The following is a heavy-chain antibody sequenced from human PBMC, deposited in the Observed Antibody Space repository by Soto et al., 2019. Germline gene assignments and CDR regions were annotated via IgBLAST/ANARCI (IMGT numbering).Heavy chain of an antibody. CDR3: ARDQGSGSYYVSYYYYGMDV. V-gene: IGHV3-21*01. J-gene: IGHJ6*02. Sequence: GGSLRLSCAASGFTFSGYSMNWVRQAPGKGLEWVSSISSSSSYIYYADSVKGRFTISRDNAKNSLYLQMNSLRAEDTAVYYCARDQGSGSYYVSYYYYGMDVWGQGTTVTVSS. CDR2: ISSSSSYI. D-gene: IGHD1-26*01. CDR1: GFTFSGYS.